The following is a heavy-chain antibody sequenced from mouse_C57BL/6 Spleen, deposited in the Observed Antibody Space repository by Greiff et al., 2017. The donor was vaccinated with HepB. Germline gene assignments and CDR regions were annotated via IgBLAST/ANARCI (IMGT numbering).Heavy chain of an antibody. D-gene: IGHD2-2*01. CDR1: GYSITSGYY. J-gene: IGHJ4*01. CDR2: ISYDGSN. Sequence: VQLKESGPGLVKPSQSLSLTCSVTGYSITSGYYWNWIRQFPGNKLEWMGYISYDGSNNYNPSLKNRISITRYTAKNQFFLKLNSLTTEDTATYYCARESGYYNAMDYWGQGTSVTVSS. V-gene: IGHV3-6*01. CDR3: ARESGYYNAMDY.